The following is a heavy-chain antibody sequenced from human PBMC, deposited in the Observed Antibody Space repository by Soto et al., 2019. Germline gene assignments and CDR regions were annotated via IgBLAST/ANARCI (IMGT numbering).Heavy chain of an antibody. CDR2: IFSNDEK. CDR3: ARIRHYYDSSGGFEDY. V-gene: IGHV2-26*01. Sequence: SGPKLMNHKETLTQTCTVSGFSLSNARMGVSWIRQPPGKALEWLAHIFSNDEKSYSTSLKSRLTISKDTSKSQVVLTMTNMDPVDTATYYCARIRHYYDSSGGFEDYWGQGTLVTVSS. D-gene: IGHD3-22*01. J-gene: IGHJ4*02. CDR1: GFSLSNARMG.